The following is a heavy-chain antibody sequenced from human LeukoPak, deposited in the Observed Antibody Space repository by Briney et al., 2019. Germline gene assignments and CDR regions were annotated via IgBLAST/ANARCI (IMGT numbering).Heavy chain of an antibody. J-gene: IGHJ4*02. Sequence: PGGSLRLSCAASGFTLSNFAMRWVRQATGKGLEWVSAIGTAGDTFYPGSVKGRFTISRENAKNSLYLQMNNLGAEDTAVYCCARQMTPHGNFDYWGQGTLVTVSS. CDR1: GFTLSNFA. V-gene: IGHV3-13*01. D-gene: IGHD1-26*01. CDR3: ARQMTPHGNFDY. CDR2: IGTAGDT.